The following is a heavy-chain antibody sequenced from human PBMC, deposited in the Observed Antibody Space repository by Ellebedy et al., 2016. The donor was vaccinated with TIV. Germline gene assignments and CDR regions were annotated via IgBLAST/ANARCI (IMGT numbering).Heavy chain of an antibody. D-gene: IGHD3-22*01. Sequence: MPSETLSLTCKVSGESISSYYWSWIRQPPGKGLEWIGYIYYSGSTNYNPSLKSRVTISIDTSKNQFSLKLSSVTAADTAVYYCARTSYYDSSGYPLFDYWGQGTLVTVSS. CDR3: ARTSYYDSSGYPLFDY. CDR2: IYYSGST. J-gene: IGHJ4*02. V-gene: IGHV4-59*01. CDR1: GESISSYY.